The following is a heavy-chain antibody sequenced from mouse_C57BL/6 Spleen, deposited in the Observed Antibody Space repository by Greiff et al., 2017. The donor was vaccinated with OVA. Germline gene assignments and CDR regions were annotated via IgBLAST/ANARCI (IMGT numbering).Heavy chain of an antibody. CDR1: GYTFTDYY. J-gene: IGHJ1*03. D-gene: IGHD3-3*01. Sequence: QVQLQQSGAELVRPGASVKLSCKASGYTFTDYYINWVKQRPGQGLEWIARIYPGSGNTYYNEKFKGKATLTAEKSSSTAYMQLSSLTSEDSAVYFCARWAGGYFDVWGTGTTVTVSS. V-gene: IGHV1-76*01. CDR3: ARWAGGYFDV. CDR2: IYPGSGNT.